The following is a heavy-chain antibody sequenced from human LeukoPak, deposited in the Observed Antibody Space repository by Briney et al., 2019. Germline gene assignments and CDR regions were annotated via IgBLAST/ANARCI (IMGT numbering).Heavy chain of an antibody. CDR3: ARVGSSSWYEDLYFDY. CDR1: GFTFSSYS. V-gene: IGHV3-48*01. J-gene: IGHJ4*02. Sequence: RAGGSLRLSCAASGFTFSSYSMNWVRQAPGKGLEWVSYISSSSSTTYYADSVKGRFTISRDNAKNSLYLQMNSLRAEDTAVYYCARVGSSSWYEDLYFDYWGQGTLVTVSS. D-gene: IGHD6-13*01. CDR2: ISSSSSTT.